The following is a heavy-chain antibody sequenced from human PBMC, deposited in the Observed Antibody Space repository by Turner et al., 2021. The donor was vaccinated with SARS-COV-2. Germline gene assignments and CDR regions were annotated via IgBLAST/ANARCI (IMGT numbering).Heavy chain of an antibody. V-gene: IGHV4-39*01. D-gene: IGHD2-8*01. J-gene: IGHJ4*02. CDR1: AASILSSGPS. CDR2: MFDRESD. CDR3: AGGTSYVDTNGYHSEGFDY. Sequence: LQLQASGPRLVNASETLSLPSTVSAASILSSGPSGGWIRQPPGKGLDWIGGMFDRESDYYNPSLQGRVTISVDTSKDQFSLRVSSVTAADTAVYHCAGGTSYVDTNGYHSEGFDYWGQGTLVTVSS.